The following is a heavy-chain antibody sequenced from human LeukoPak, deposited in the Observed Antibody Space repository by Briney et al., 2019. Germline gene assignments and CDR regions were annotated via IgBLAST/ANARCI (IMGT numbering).Heavy chain of an antibody. V-gene: IGHV1-69*04. CDR2: IIPILGIA. CDR3: ARDRRFDFWSGYSMPVSPPALGGQYNWFDP. D-gene: IGHD3-3*01. CDR1: RGTFSSYT. J-gene: IGHJ5*02. Sequence: SVPVSFKASRGTFSSYTISWVGQAPGQGLEWMGRIIPILGIANYPQKFQGRVTITADKSTSTAYMKRSSLRSGDTAVYYCARDRRFDFWSGYSMPVSPPALGGQYNWFDPWGQGTLVTVSS.